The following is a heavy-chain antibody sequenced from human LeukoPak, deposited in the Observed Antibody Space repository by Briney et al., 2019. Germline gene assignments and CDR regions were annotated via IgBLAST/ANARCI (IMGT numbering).Heavy chain of an antibody. V-gene: IGHV4-39*07. J-gene: IGHJ4*02. CDR3: ARGWYYDSSGYYFDY. D-gene: IGHD3-22*01. CDR1: GGSISSSSYY. CDR2: IYYSGST. Sequence: SETLSLTCTVSGGSISSSSYYWGWIRQPPGKGLEWIGSIYYSGSTYYNPSLKSRVTISVDTSKNQFSLKLSSVTAADTAVYYCARGWYYDSSGYYFDYWGQGTLVTVSS.